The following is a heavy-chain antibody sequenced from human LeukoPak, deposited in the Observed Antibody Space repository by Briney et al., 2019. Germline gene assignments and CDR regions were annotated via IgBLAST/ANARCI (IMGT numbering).Heavy chain of an antibody. CDR3: ARRGDNRGCYDAFDI. J-gene: IGHJ3*02. Sequence: PGGSLRLSCTASGFTFISYNMHWVRQPTGKGLEWVSAVGTAGDTYYPGSVKGRFTTSRENAKNSLYLQMNSLRAGDTAVYYCARRGDNRGCYDAFDIWGQGTMATVSS. CDR1: GFTFISYN. CDR2: VGTAGDT. V-gene: IGHV3-13*01. D-gene: IGHD3-22*01.